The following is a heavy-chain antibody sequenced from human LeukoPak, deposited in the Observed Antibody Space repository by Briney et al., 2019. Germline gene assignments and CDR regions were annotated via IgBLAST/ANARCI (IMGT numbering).Heavy chain of an antibody. CDR3: ARDVDGGIDY. V-gene: IGHV3-30-3*01. Sequence: GSLRLSCAASGFTFSSYAMHWVRQAPGKGLEWVAVISYDGSNKYYADSVKGRFTISRDNSKNTLYLQMNSLRAEDTAVYYCARDVDGGIDYWGQGTLVTVSS. D-gene: IGHD4-23*01. J-gene: IGHJ4*02. CDR2: ISYDGSNK. CDR1: GFTFSSYA.